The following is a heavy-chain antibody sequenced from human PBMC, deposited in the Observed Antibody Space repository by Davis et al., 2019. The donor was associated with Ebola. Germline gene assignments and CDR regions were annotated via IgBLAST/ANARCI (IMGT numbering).Heavy chain of an antibody. Sequence: GGSLRLSCETSGFIFRNYVMSWVRQAPGKGLEWVSTFGTGGDTYYADSVKGGFAISRDNSSGTLYLQMNSLRVEDSAIYYCVKDSSNIWFDIWGQGTLVTVSS. D-gene: IGHD2/OR15-2a*01. CDR2: FGTGGDT. J-gene: IGHJ3*02. CDR3: VKDSSNIWFDI. CDR1: GFIFRNYV. V-gene: IGHV3-23*01.